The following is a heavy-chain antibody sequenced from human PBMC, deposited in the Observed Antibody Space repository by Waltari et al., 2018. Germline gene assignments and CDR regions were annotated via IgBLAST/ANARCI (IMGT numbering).Heavy chain of an antibody. CDR3: ASSAPSGYDLDY. CDR2: VNPNSGNT. J-gene: IGHJ4*02. Sequence: QVQLVQSGAEVKKPGASVKVSCKASGYTFTSYDINWVRQATGQGLEWMGWVNPNSGNTGYAQKFQGRVTMTRNTSISTAYMELSSLRSEDTAVYYCASSAPSGYDLDYWGQGTLVTVSS. CDR1: GYTFTSYD. D-gene: IGHD5-12*01. V-gene: IGHV1-8*01.